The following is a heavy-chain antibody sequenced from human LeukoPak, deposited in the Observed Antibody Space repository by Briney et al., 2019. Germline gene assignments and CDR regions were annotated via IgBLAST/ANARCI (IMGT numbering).Heavy chain of an antibody. CDR3: ARDRRCSGSGCTLGDDFDY. CDR1: GFTFSDSW. J-gene: IGHJ4*02. CDR2: INRDGTTT. Sequence: GGSLRLSCAASGFTFSDSWMHWVRQAPGKGLVWVSRINRDGTTTTYADSVKGRFTISRDNAKNTVLLEMSSLRADDTAVYYCARDRRCSGSGCTLGDDFDYWGQGTLVTVSS. V-gene: IGHV3-74*01. D-gene: IGHD5-12*01.